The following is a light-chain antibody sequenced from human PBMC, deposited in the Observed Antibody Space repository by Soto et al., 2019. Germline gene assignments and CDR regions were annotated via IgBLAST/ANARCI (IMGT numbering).Light chain of an antibody. CDR3: QQYNGYPLT. V-gene: IGKV1-5*01. CDR1: QSISGW. J-gene: IGKJ4*01. Sequence: DIQMTQSPSALSASVGDRVTITCRASQSISGWLAWYQQKPGKAPKILIYDAFRLESGVPSRFSGSGSGTEFTLTISSLQPDDFATYYGQQYNGYPLTFGGGTKVEIK. CDR2: DAF.